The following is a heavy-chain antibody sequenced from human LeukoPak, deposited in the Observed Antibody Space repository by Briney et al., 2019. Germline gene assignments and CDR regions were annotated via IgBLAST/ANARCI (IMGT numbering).Heavy chain of an antibody. CDR1: GFTFSSYW. V-gene: IGHV3-74*01. CDR3: ARAGPPAFDP. Sequence: GGSLRLSCAASGFTFSSYWMHWVRQAPGKGLVWVSRINSDGSTTNCADSVKGRFTISRDNAKNSLYLQMNSLRAEDTAVYYCARAGPPAFDPWGQGTLVTVSS. CDR2: INSDGSTT. J-gene: IGHJ5*02.